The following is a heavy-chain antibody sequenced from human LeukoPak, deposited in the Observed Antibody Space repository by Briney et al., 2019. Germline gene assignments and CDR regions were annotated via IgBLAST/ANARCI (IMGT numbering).Heavy chain of an antibody. CDR3: ARYQANYYDSSGYYKY. Sequence: ASVKVSCKASGYTFTGYYMHWVRQAPGQGLEWMGWINPNSGGTNYAQKFQGRVTMTRDTSISTAYMELSRLGSDDTAVYYCARYQANYYDSSGYYKYWGQGTLVTVSS. J-gene: IGHJ4*02. D-gene: IGHD3-22*01. CDR2: INPNSGGT. CDR1: GYTFTGYY. V-gene: IGHV1-2*02.